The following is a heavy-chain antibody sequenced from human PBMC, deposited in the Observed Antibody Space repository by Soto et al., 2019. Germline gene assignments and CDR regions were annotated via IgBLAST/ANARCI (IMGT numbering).Heavy chain of an antibody. CDR3: AMYRTVASISPGINWFDP. D-gene: IGHD5-12*01. CDR2: IIPIFGTA. CDR1: GGTFSSYA. Sequence: SVKVSCKGSGGTFSSYAISWVRQAPGQGLEWMGGIIPIFGTANYAQKFQGRVTITADESTSTAYMELSSLRSEDTAVYYCAMYRTVASISPGINWFDPWGQGTLVTVSS. J-gene: IGHJ5*02. V-gene: IGHV1-69*13.